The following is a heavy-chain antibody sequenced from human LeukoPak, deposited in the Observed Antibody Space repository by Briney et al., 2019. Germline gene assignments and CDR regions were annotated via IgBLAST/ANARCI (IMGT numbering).Heavy chain of an antibody. CDR2: ISSDGGST. CDR1: GFTFSSYA. J-gene: IGHJ4*02. CDR3: ARVDDFTYDY. Sequence: GGSLRLSCAASGFTFSSYAMHWVRQAPGRGLEYVSAISSDGGSTYYANSVKGRFTISRDNSKNTLFLQMGSLRPEDMAVYYCARVDDFTYDYWGQGTLVTVSS. V-gene: IGHV3-64*01. D-gene: IGHD2-2*03.